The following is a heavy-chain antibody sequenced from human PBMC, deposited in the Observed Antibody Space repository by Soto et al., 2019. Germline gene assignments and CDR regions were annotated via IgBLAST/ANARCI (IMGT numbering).Heavy chain of an antibody. V-gene: IGHV4-59*08. J-gene: IGHJ5*02. CDR3: ARQGGGVIITSDWFDP. D-gene: IGHD3-10*01. CDR2: IYYSGST. CDR1: GGSISSYS. Sequence: SETLSLTCTVTGGSISSYSRSWTRPPPGKGLEWIGYIYYSGSTNYNPSLKSRVTISVDTSKNQFSLKLSSATAADTAVYYCARQGGGVIITSDWFDPWGQGTLVTVS.